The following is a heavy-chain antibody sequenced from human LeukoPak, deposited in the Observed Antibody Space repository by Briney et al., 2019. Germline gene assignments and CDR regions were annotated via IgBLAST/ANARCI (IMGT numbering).Heavy chain of an antibody. Sequence: KTSETLSLTCTVSGGSISSYYWSWIRQPPGKGLEWVGYIYASGATNYNASLKSRVTISVDTSKNQFSLKLSSVTAADTAVYYCARHSSVVRGWFDPSGQGTLVTVSS. V-gene: IGHV4-4*09. J-gene: IGHJ5*02. CDR2: IYASGAT. D-gene: IGHD2-15*01. CDR3: ARHSSVVRGWFDP. CDR1: GGSISSYY.